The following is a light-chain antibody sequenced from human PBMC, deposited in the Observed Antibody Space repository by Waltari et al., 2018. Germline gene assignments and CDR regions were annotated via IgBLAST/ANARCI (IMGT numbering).Light chain of an antibody. CDR1: QYVNIH. V-gene: IGKV3-15*01. Sequence: EVEMTQSPATLSASPGESATLSCRASQYVNIHLDWYQQKPGQAPRLLIYAASTRATGVPARFSGSGAGTDFTLTISSLQSEDSAVYYCQQYNDWPRTFGLGTKVEIK. J-gene: IGKJ1*01. CDR2: AAS. CDR3: QQYNDWPRT.